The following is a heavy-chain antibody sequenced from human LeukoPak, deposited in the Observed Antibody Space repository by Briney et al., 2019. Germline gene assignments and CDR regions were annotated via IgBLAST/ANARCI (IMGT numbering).Heavy chain of an antibody. J-gene: IGHJ4*02. CDR2: IYDSGST. Sequence: PSQTLSLTCAVSGGSISSGGYSWSWIRQPPGKGLEWIGYIYDSGSTNYNPSLKSQVTISVDTSKNQFSLKLSSVTAADTAVYYCARGGSSGYYSKIWGQGTLVTVSS. CDR1: GGSISSGGYS. D-gene: IGHD3-22*01. V-gene: IGHV4-30-2*01. CDR3: ARGGSSGYYSKI.